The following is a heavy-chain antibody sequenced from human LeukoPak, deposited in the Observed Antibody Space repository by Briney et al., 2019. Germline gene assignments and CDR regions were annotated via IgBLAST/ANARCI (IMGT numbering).Heavy chain of an antibody. CDR3: ARLTPVLLFDY. CDR2: IYHSGST. Sequence: SQTLSLTCTVSGGSISSGGYYWSWIRQPPGKGLEWIGYIYHSGSTYYNPSLKSRVTISVDRSKNQFSLKLSSVTAADTAVYYCARLTPVLLFDYWGQGTLVTVSS. CDR1: GGSISSGGYY. D-gene: IGHD4-23*01. V-gene: IGHV4-30-2*01. J-gene: IGHJ4*02.